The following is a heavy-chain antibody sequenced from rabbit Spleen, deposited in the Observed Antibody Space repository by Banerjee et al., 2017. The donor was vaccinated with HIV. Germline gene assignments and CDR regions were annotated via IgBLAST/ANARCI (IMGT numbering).Heavy chain of an antibody. CDR1: RFDFSTYS. D-gene: IGHD2-1*01. CDR3: VRGSAMMTMVITGYYLSL. Sequence: QELVESGGGLVQPGGSLKLSCKASRFDFSTYSMSWVRQAPGKGLEWIGYIVPIFGVTYYANWVNGRFTISSHNAQNTLYLQLDSLTAADTATYFCVRGSAMMTMVITGYYLSLWGPGTLVTVS. J-gene: IGHJ4*01. V-gene: IGHV1S7*01. CDR2: IVPIFGVT.